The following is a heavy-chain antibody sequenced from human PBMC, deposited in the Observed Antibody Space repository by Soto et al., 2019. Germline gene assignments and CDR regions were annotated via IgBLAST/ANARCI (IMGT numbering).Heavy chain of an antibody. Sequence: ASVKVSCKASGYTFTSYDINWVRQATGQGLEWMGWMNPNSGNTGYAQKFQGRVTMTRNTSISTAYMELSSLRSEDTAVYYCARGGLWFESYYMDVWGKWTTVTVSS. CDR2: MNPNSGNT. D-gene: IGHD3-10*01. V-gene: IGHV1-8*01. CDR3: ARGGLWFESYYMDV. CDR1: GYTFTSYD. J-gene: IGHJ6*03.